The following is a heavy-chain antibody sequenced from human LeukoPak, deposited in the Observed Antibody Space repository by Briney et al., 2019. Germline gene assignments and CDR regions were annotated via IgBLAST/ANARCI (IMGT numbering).Heavy chain of an antibody. Sequence: GASVMVSCKASGYTFTSYYMHWVRQAPGQGLEWMGVINPSGGSTSYTQKFQGRVTVTRDTSTSTVYMELSSLRSEDTAVYYCARVGVGGRYYFDYWGQGTLVIVSA. CDR2: INPSGGST. J-gene: IGHJ4*02. CDR1: GYTFTSYY. D-gene: IGHD1-26*01. V-gene: IGHV1-46*01. CDR3: ARVGVGGRYYFDY.